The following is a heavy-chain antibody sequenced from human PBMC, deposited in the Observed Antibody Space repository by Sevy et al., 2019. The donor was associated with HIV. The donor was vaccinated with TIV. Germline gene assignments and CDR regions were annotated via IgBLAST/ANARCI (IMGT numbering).Heavy chain of an antibody. CDR2: INPNSGGT. J-gene: IGHJ4*02. CDR3: TRGPSGFSGSDLAY. CDR1: GYTFTGYY. D-gene: IGHD3-22*01. V-gene: IGHV1-2*02. Sequence: ASVKVSCKASGYTFTGYYMHWVRQAPGLGLKWMGWINPNSGGTKYAQKFQGRVTMTRDTSISTAYMELSRLKSDDTAVYYCTRGPSGFSGSDLAYWGQGTLVTVSS.